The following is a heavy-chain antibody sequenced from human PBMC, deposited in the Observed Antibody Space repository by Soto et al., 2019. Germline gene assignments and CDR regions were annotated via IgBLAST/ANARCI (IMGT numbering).Heavy chain of an antibody. CDR1: GVTVKNSR. V-gene: IGHV3-7*04. CDR3: ATDLGTTMARH. Sequence: GGCTGLSCAASGVTVKNSRMSWVRQAPGKGLEWVANIKQDGSDTYYVDSVKGRFTISRDNAKNSLYLQMNSLRAEDTAVYYCATDLGTTMARHWGQGTLVTVSS. CDR2: IKQDGSDT. D-gene: IGHD1-1*01. J-gene: IGHJ4*02.